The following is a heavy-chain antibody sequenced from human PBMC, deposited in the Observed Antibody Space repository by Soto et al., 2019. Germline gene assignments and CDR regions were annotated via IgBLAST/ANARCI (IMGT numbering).Heavy chain of an antibody. V-gene: IGHV1-2*04. D-gene: IGHD4-17*01. Sequence: ASVKVSCKASGYTFTGYYMHWVRQAPGQGLEWMGWINPNSGGTNYAQKFQGWVTMTRDTSISTAYMELSRLRSDDTAMYYCAREVNTDYGDCYFHYWGQGTLVTVS. CDR2: INPNSGGT. CDR1: GYTFTGYY. CDR3: AREVNTDYGDCYFHY. J-gene: IGHJ4*02.